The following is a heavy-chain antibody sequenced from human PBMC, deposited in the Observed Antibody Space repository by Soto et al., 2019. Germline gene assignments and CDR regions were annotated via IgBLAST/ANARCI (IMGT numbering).Heavy chain of an antibody. D-gene: IGHD3-10*01. J-gene: IGHJ4*02. Sequence: EVQLVESGGGVIQPGGPLKLSCAASGFTVGNNYMSWVRQAPGKGLEWVSLIYSTGTTKYADSVKGRFTVSRDNAKNTLYLQMNILRAEDTAVYYCAKDGRGSGSHYNSFGYWGQGTLVTVS. CDR2: IYSTGTT. CDR3: AKDGRGSGSHYNSFGY. CDR1: GFTVGNNY. V-gene: IGHV3-53*01.